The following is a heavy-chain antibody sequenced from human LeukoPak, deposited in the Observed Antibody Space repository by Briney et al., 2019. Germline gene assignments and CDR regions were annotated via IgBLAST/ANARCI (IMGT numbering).Heavy chain of an antibody. CDR1: GFALSAYG. J-gene: IGHJ3*02. CDR3: ARIQLAYCGGDCTDAFDI. Sequence: PGRSLRLSCAASGFALSAYGMHWVRQAPGKGLEWVSVIWYDGSNKYYAASVKGRFTVSRDNSKNTLYLQMNSLRAEDTAVYCCARIQLAYCGGDCTDAFDIWGRGTMVTVSS. CDR2: IWYDGSNK. V-gene: IGHV3-33*01. D-gene: IGHD2-21*02.